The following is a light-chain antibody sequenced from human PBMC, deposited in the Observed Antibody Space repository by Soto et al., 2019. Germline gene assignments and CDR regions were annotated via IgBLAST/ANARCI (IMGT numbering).Light chain of an antibody. CDR2: DAS. Sequence: EIVLTQSPGTLSLSPGERATLSCRASQSVRNVYLAWYQQKPGQAPRLLIYDASNMATGIPDRFSGSGSGTGFTLTINRLEPEDWAVYDCQQSGSSPRTFGQRTKLEIK. CDR3: QQSGSSPRT. J-gene: IGKJ2*01. V-gene: IGKV3-20*01. CDR1: QSVRNVY.